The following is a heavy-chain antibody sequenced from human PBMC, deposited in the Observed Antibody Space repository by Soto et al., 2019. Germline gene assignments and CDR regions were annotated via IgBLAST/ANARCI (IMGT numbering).Heavy chain of an antibody. CDR3: ARGLYYDFWSGYSNFDY. J-gene: IGHJ4*02. CDR2: INPSGGNT. CDR1: GYTFTSYD. Sequence: GASVKVSCKASGYTFTSYDINWVRQATGQGLEWMGRINPSGGNTSYAQKFQGRVTMTRDTSTSTVYMELSSLRSEDTAVYYCARGLYYDFWSGYSNFDYWGQGTLVTVSS. D-gene: IGHD3-3*01. V-gene: IGHV1-46*03.